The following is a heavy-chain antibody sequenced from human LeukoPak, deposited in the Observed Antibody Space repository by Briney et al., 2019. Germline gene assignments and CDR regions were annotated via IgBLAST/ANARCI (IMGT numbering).Heavy chain of an antibody. J-gene: IGHJ4*02. Sequence: ASVKVSCKASGYTFTSYYMHWVRQAPGQGLEWMGIINPSGGSTSYAQKFQGRVTMTRDMSTSTVYMELSSLRSEDTAVYYCARDRYDSSGYYFRPRLDYWGQGTLVTVSS. CDR2: INPSGGST. D-gene: IGHD3-22*01. CDR1: GYTFTSYY. CDR3: ARDRYDSSGYYFRPRLDY. V-gene: IGHV1-46*01.